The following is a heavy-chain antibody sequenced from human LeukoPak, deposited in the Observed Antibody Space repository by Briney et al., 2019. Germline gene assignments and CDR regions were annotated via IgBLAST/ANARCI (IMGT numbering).Heavy chain of an antibody. V-gene: IGHV3-33*05. CDR3: ARDSCSSPSCFDY. CDR2: IQYDGSIE. CDR1: GFTFSNYG. D-gene: IGHD2-2*01. Sequence: GGSLRLSSAASGFTFSNYGMHWVRQAPGKGLEWVAAIQYDGSIEYYADSVKGRFTISREDSENTLYLQMNSLRAEDTAVYYSARDSCSSPSCFDYWGQGTLITVSS. J-gene: IGHJ4*02.